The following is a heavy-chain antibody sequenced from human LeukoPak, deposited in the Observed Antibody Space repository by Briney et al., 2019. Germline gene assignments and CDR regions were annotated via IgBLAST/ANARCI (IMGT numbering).Heavy chain of an antibody. V-gene: IGHV4-34*01. J-gene: IGHJ6*03. CDR1: GGSFSGYY. CDR2: INHSGST. Sequence: SETLSLTCAVYGGSFSGYYWSWIRQPSGKGLEWIGEINHSGSTNYNPSLKSRVTISVDTSKNQFSLKLSSVTAADTAVYYCARGVYYYGSGSYRKAYYMDVWGKGTTVTVSS. CDR3: ARGVYYYGSGSYRKAYYMDV. D-gene: IGHD3-10*01.